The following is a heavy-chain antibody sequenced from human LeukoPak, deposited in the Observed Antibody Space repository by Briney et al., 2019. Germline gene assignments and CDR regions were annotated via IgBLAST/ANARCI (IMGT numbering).Heavy chain of an antibody. CDR1: GATFSSYT. CDR2: ISPSGTNT. J-gene: IGHJ6*03. CDR3: ARALGGPAAFYYYYYYYMDV. V-gene: IGHV3-23*01. Sequence: GGSLRLSCAASGATFSSYTMSWVRQAPGKGLEWVSGISPSGTNTYHANSVKGRFTISRDNSKNTLYLQMNSLRAEDTAVCYCARALGGPAAFYYYYYYYMDVWGKGTTVTVSS. D-gene: IGHD2-2*01.